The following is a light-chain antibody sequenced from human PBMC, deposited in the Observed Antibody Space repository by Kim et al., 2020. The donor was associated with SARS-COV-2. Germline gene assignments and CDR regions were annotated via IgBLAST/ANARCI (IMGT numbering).Light chain of an antibody. J-gene: IGKJ1*01. Sequence: ATINCKSSQSVLYSSNNQNYLAWYQQKPGQPPKLLIYWASTRESGVPDRFSGSGSGTDFTLTISSLQAEDVAVYYCQQYYSTPRTFGQGTKVDI. CDR3: QQYYSTPRT. CDR2: WAS. V-gene: IGKV4-1*01. CDR1: QSVLYSSNNQNY.